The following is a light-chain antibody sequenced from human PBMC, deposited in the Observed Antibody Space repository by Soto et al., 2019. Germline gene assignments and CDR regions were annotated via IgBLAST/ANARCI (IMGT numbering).Light chain of an antibody. J-gene: IGLJ1*01. V-gene: IGLV1-51*01. Sequence: SVLTQPPSVSAAAGRKVASACSGSSSNIGGNSVSLYQQLPGTAPKLLIYDDNKRPSGIPDRFSGSKSGTSATLGITGFQTGDEADYYCGSWDSSLSAYVFGTGTKVTVL. CDR3: GSWDSSLSAYV. CDR2: DDN. CDR1: SSNIGGNS.